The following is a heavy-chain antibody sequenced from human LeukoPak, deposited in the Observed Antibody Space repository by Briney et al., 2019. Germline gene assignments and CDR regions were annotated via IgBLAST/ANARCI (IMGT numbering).Heavy chain of an antibody. V-gene: IGHV4-59*01. CDR1: GGSISSYY. CDR2: IYYSGST. J-gene: IGHJ4*02. D-gene: IGHD6-19*01. CDR3: ARVHSYTTGLGFDY. Sequence: SETLSLTRTVSGGSISSYYWSWIRQPPGKGLEWIGYIYYSGSTNYNPSLKSRVTISVDTSKNQFSLKLSSVTAADTAIYYCARVHSYTTGLGFDYWGQGTLVTVSS.